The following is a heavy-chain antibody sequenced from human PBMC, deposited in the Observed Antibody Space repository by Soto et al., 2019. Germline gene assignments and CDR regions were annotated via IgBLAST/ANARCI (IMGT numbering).Heavy chain of an antibody. Sequence: GGSLRLSCEASGFTFSTYAMSWVRQAPGKGLEWVSGISGSAGTTYYADSVKGRFTISRDNFRVTLYLQMNSLRAEDTAVYYCAKAATAYYFDYWGQGTLVTVSS. CDR3: AKAATAYYFDY. CDR1: GFTFSTYA. CDR2: ISGSAGTT. D-gene: IGHD2-15*01. V-gene: IGHV3-23*01. J-gene: IGHJ4*02.